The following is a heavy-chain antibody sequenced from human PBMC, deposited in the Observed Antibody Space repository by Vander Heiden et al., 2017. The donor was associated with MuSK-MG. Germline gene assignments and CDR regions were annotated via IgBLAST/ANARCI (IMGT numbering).Heavy chain of an antibody. CDR2: IRSKAYGGTT. D-gene: IGHD1-26*01. Sequence: EVQLVESGGGLVQPGRSLRLSCTASGFPFGDYAMSWFRQAPGKGLGWVGFIRSKAYGGTTEYAASVKGRFTISRDDSKSIAYLQMNSLKTEDTAVYYCTRRSYTRWFDPWGQGTLVTVSS. CDR1: GFPFGDYA. V-gene: IGHV3-49*03. CDR3: TRRSYTRWFDP. J-gene: IGHJ5*02.